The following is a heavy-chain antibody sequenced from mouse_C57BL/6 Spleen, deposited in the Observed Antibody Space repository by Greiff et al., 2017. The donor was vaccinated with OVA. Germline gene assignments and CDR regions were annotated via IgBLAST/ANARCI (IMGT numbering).Heavy chain of an antibody. CDR1: GFNIKDYY. CDR3: ARSHYYGSSYNAMDY. V-gene: IGHV14-2*01. Sequence: EVKLMESGAELVKPGASVKLSCTASGFNIKDYYMHWVKQRTEQGLEWIGRIDPEDGETKYAPKFQGKATITADTSSNTAYLQLSSLTSEDTAVYYCARSHYYGSSYNAMDYWGQGTSVTVSS. D-gene: IGHD1-1*01. J-gene: IGHJ4*01. CDR2: IDPEDGET.